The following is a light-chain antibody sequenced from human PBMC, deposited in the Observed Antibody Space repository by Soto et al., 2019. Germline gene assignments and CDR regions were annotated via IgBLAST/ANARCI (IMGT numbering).Light chain of an antibody. V-gene: IGKV3-20*01. CDR3: QQFDDSRPAFT. CDR2: DAS. CDR1: QTVNSRY. Sequence: ESVLTQSPGTLSLSPGERATLSCRASQTVNSRYLTWYQHKPGQAPRLLLYDASIRATGIPYRFSGSRSGADFSITITGLEPEDSAVYYCQQFDDSRPAFTFGQGTKLEI. J-gene: IGKJ2*01.